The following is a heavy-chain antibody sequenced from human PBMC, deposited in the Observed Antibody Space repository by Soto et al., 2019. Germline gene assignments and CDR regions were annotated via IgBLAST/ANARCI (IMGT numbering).Heavy chain of an antibody. Sequence: GGSLRLSCAASGFTFDDYTMHWVRQAPGKGLEWVSLISWDGGSTYYADSVKGRFTISRDNSKNSLYLQMNSLRTEDTALYYCAKGVAGHIVVVTAIDYWGQGTLVTSPQ. J-gene: IGHJ4*02. CDR2: ISWDGGST. CDR1: GFTFDDYT. CDR3: AKGVAGHIVVVTAIDY. V-gene: IGHV3-43*01. D-gene: IGHD2-21*02.